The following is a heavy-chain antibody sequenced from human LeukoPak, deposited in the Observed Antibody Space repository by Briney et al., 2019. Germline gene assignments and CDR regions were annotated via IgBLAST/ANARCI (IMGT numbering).Heavy chain of an antibody. Sequence: ASVTLSCRASGYTFTSYGISCVRQAPGQGREWMGWISAYNDNTNYAQKLQGRVTMTTDTSTSTAYMEMRSLRSDDTVVYYCARDVYDFWSGYYYGGYNWFDPWGQGTLVTVSS. D-gene: IGHD3-3*01. CDR3: ARDVYDFWSGYYYGGYNWFDP. CDR1: GYTFTSYG. CDR2: ISAYNDNT. V-gene: IGHV1-18*01. J-gene: IGHJ5*02.